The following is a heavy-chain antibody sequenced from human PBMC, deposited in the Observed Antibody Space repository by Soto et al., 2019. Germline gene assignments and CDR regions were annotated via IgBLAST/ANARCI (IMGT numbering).Heavy chain of an antibody. CDR1: GGTLSSYT. J-gene: IGHJ5*02. CDR2: IIPILGIA. CDR3: ARFGVGGHWFDP. V-gene: IGHV1-69*02. D-gene: IGHD3-10*01. Sequence: ASVKVSCTDSGGTLSSYTISWVRQAPGQGLEWMGRIIPILGIANYAQKFQGRVTITADKSTSTAYMELSSLRSEDTAVYYCARFGVGGHWFDPWGQGTLVTVSS.